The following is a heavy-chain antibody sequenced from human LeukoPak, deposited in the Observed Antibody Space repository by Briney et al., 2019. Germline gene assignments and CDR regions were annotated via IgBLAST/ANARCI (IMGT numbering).Heavy chain of an antibody. CDR3: ARGPPAYVSSSSRKVTRKYYFDY. D-gene: IGHD6-6*01. CDR2: INHSGST. J-gene: IGHJ4*02. CDR1: GGSFSGYY. Sequence: SETLSLTCAVYGGSFSGYYWSWIRQPPGKGLEWIGEINHSGSTNYNPSLKSRVTISVDTSKNQFSLKLSPVTAADTAVYYCARGPPAYVSSSSRKVTRKYYFDYWGQGTLVTVSS. V-gene: IGHV4-34*01.